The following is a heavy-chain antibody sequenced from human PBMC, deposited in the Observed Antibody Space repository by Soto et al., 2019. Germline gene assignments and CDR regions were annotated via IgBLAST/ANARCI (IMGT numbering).Heavy chain of an antibody. J-gene: IGHJ6*02. D-gene: IGHD3-10*01. Sequence: EVQLVESGGGLVQPGGSLRLSCAASGFTFGNYWMHWVHQDPVKGRVWVSRISSDGSTTTTYADSVKGRFTISRDNARNTLWLQMNSLTADDTAGYCCTRSLGSGRGSYGMDVWGQGTTVTVSS. CDR3: TRSLGSGRGSYGMDV. V-gene: IGHV3-74*01. CDR2: ISSDGSTT. CDR1: GFTFGNYW.